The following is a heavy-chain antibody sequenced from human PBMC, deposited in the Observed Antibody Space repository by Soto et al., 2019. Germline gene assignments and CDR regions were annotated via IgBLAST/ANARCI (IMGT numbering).Heavy chain of an antibody. J-gene: IGHJ4*02. Sequence: PSETLAVTCTVCGGCVRSGSDYGSWIRQPPGKGLEWIGYIYYSGSTNYNPSLKSRVTISVDTSKNQFSLKLSSVTAADTAVYYCAREGGYSYGYVWYFDYWGQGTLVTVSS. CDR2: IYYSGST. CDR1: GGCVRSGSDY. V-gene: IGHV4-61*01. CDR3: AREGGYSYGYVWYFDY. D-gene: IGHD5-18*01.